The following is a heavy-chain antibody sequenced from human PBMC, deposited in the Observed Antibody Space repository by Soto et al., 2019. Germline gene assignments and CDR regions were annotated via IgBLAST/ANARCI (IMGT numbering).Heavy chain of an antibody. J-gene: IGHJ4*02. Sequence: QVQLVESGGGVVQPGRSLRLSCAASGFTFSSYDMHWVRQAPGKGLEWVSVITYDGTTKYYADSVKGRFTISRDNSENTLYLQMNSLGAEDTAVYYCAKDRPAFCGGDCHYLGYWGQGTLVSVSS. CDR3: AKDRPAFCGGDCHYLGY. CDR2: ITYDGTTK. D-gene: IGHD2-21*02. V-gene: IGHV3-30*18. CDR1: GFTFSSYD.